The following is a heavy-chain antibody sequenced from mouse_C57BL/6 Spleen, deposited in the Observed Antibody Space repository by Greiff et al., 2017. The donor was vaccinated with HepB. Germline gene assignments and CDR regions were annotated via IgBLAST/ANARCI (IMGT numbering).Heavy chain of an antibody. CDR2: IWRGGSP. V-gene: IGHV2-5*01. CDR3: AKGGNYEDAMDY. Sequence: VKVVESGPGLVQPSQSLSITCTVSGFSLTSYGVHWVRQSPGKGLEWLGVIWRGGSPDYNAAFMSRLSITKDNSKSQVFFKMNSLQADDTAIYYCAKGGNYEDAMDYWGQGTSVTVSS. J-gene: IGHJ4*01. D-gene: IGHD2-1*01. CDR1: GFSLTSYG.